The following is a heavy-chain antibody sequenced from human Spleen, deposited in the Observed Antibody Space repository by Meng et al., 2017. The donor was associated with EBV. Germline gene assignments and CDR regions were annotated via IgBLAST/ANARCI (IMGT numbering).Heavy chain of an antibody. V-gene: IGHV4-34*01. CDR2: VNHNGNT. J-gene: IGHJ4*02. CDR1: GGSFSGWY. CDR3: ARGSYYYDGDALGAY. D-gene: IGHD3-22*01. Sequence: HVQLQLWVAGLLQLSETLSPTCAVYGGSFSGWYWTWIRQPPGKGLEWIGEVNHNGNTNYNPSLKSRVTISVDTSENQFSLKLSSVTAADTAVYYCARGSYYYDGDALGAYWGQGTLVTVSS.